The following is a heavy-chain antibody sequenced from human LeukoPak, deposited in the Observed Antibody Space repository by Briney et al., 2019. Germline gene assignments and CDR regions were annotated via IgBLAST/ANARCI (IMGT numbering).Heavy chain of an antibody. CDR2: ISWNSDSI. D-gene: IGHD3-22*01. V-gene: IGHV3-9*01. CDR1: GFTFDDYA. CDR3: ARFHSSAYLFDY. J-gene: IGHJ4*02. Sequence: SLRLSCAASGFTFDDYAMHWVRQAPGKGLEWVSGISWNSDSIDYADSVKGRFTISRDNAKNSLFLLMNSLRAENTAVYYCARFHSSAYLFDYWGQGTLVTVSS.